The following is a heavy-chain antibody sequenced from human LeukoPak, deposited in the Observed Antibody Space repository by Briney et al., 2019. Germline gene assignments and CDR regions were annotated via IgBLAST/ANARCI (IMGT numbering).Heavy chain of an antibody. J-gene: IGHJ4*02. CDR2: IYYSGST. Sequence: SETLSLTCTVSGGSISSYYWSWIRQPPGKGLEWIGYIYYSGSTNYNPSLKSRVTISVDTSKNQFSLKLSSVTAADTAVYYCARAVLLGYYFDYWGQGTLVTVSS. D-gene: IGHD3-16*01. CDR3: ARAVLLGYYFDY. V-gene: IGHV4-59*12. CDR1: GGSISSYY.